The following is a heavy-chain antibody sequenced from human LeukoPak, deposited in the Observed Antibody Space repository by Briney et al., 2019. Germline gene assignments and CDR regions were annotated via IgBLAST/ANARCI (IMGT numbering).Heavy chain of an antibody. CDR1: GASFSGYY. D-gene: IGHD3-10*01. CDR3: ARVPHYYFGYGYFDT. J-gene: IGHJ4*02. V-gene: IGHV4-34*01. Sequence: SETLSLTCVVNGASFSGYYWGWIRQPPPKGQEWIGEIDQSGTTNYTPSLTSRITISIDMSKKQSSPTLTTITAADTAVYYCARVPHYYFGYGYFDTWGQGTRVTVSS. CDR2: IDQSGTT.